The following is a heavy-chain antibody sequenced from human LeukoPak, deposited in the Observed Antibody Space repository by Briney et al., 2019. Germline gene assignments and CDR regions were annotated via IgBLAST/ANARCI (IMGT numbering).Heavy chain of an antibody. CDR3: AREIVVVPAAPGWFDP. CDR1: GGSFSGYY. J-gene: IGHJ5*02. CDR2: INHSGST. V-gene: IGHV4-34*01. Sequence: SETLSITCAVYGGSFSGYYWSWIRQPPGKGLEWIGEINHSGSTNYNPSLKSRVTISVDTSKNQFSLKLSSVTAADTAVHYCAREIVVVPAAPGWFDPWGQGTLVTVSS. D-gene: IGHD2-2*01.